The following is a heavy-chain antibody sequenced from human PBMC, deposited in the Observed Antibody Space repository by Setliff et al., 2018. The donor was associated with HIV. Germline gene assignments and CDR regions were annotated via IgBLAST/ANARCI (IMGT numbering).Heavy chain of an antibody. V-gene: IGHV4-39*01. Sequence: PSETLSLTCTFSGGSISNSRYYWSWIRQPPGKGLEWIGSIYYSGDTNYIPSLKSRVTMSLDTSKNQFSLNLNSVTAADTAVYYCSNWNTTVDADSWGQGTLVTVSS. J-gene: IGHJ4*02. CDR1: GGSISNSRYY. D-gene: IGHD1-1*01. CDR3: SNWNTTVDADS. CDR2: IYYSGDT.